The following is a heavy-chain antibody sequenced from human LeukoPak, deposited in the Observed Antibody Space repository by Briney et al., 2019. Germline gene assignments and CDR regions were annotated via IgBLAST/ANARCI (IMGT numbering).Heavy chain of an antibody. D-gene: IGHD3-3*01. CDR2: IYYSGST. CDR3: ARVYDLEGFDP. V-gene: IGHV4-59*08. CDR1: GGSISSYY. J-gene: IGHJ5*02. Sequence: SQTLSLTCTVSGGSISSYYWSWIRQPPGKGLEWIGYIYYSGSTNYNPSLKSRVTISVDTSKNQFSLKLSSVTAADTAVYYCARVYDLEGFDPWGQGTLVTASS.